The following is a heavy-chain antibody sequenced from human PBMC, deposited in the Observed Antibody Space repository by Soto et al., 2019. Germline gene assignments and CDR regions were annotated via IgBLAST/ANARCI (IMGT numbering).Heavy chain of an antibody. J-gene: IGHJ4*02. CDR3: ARASGSSGEIDS. D-gene: IGHD6-6*01. V-gene: IGHV4-30-4*01. CDR2: IYNSGST. Sequence: SETLSLTCTVSGGSISSGDYYWSWIRQPPGKGLEWIGYIYNSGSTYYNSSLKSRVIILIDTSKNQFSLKLSSVTAADTAVYYCARASGSSGEIDSWGQGTLVTVSS. CDR1: GGSISSGDYY.